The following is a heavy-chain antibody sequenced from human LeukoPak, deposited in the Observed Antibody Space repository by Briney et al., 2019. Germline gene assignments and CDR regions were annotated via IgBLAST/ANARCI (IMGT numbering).Heavy chain of an antibody. CDR2: IKEDGTET. V-gene: IGHV3-7*03. Sequence: GGSLRLSCAASGFMFSSNWMSWVRLAPGEGLEWVANIKEDGTETYYVDSVKGRFTISRDNAKNSLYLQMNSLRVEDTAVYYCAKEGRSLQTYWGQGTLVTVSS. D-gene: IGHD5-24*01. CDR3: AKEGRSLQTY. CDR1: GFMFSSNW. J-gene: IGHJ4*02.